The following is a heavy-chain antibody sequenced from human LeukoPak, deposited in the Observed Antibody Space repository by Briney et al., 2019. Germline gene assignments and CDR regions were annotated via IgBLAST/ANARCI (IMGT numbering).Heavy chain of an antibody. CDR1: GYTFTSYD. CDR2: MNPNSGNT. V-gene: IGHV1-8*01. Sequence: ASVKVSCKASGYTFTSYDINWVRQATGQGLEWMGWMNPNSGNTGYAQKFQGRVTMTRNTPISTAYMELSSLRSEDTAVYYCARARFLRSFENWFDPWGQGTLVTVSS. CDR3: ARARFLRSFENWFDP. J-gene: IGHJ5*02. D-gene: IGHD3-3*01.